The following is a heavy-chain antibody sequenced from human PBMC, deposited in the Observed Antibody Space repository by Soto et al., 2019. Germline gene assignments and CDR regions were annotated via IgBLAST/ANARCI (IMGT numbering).Heavy chain of an antibody. Sequence: QVQLVESGGGVVQPGRSLRLSCAASGFSFSSYAMHWVRQAPGKGLEWVAVISYDRSNKYYADSVKGRFTISRDNSKNTLYLQMNSLRAEDTPVYYCARDPLWGTAMVLWYFDLWGRGTLVTVSS. CDR1: GFSFSSYA. CDR2: ISYDRSNK. D-gene: IGHD5-18*01. V-gene: IGHV3-30-3*01. J-gene: IGHJ2*01. CDR3: ARDPLWGTAMVLWYFDL.